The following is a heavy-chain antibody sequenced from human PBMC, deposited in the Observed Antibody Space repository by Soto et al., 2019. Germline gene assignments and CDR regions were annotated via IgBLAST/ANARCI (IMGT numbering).Heavy chain of an antibody. CDR3: AGYKGGVWVSNYGY. V-gene: IGHV1-18*01. CDR2: ISAYNGNT. Sequence: QVQLVQSGAEVKKPGASVKVSCKASGYTFTSYGISWVRQAPGQGLEWMGWISAYNGNTSYAQKLQGRATMITDTSTRTSYTELRSPRSDDTAVYYSAGYKGGVWVSNYGYWGQGTLVTVSS. D-gene: IGHD3-10*01. CDR1: GYTFTSYG. J-gene: IGHJ4*02.